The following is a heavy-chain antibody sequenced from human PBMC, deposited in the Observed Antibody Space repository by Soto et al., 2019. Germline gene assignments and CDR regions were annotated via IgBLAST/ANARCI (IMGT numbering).Heavy chain of an antibody. CDR1: GFTFAGYA. D-gene: IGHD3-3*01. J-gene: IGHJ4*02. CDR2: TLSDGGTK. CDR3: AKDFRPDGKYDLDY. Sequence: EVQLLESGGGLVQPGGSLRLSCAASGFTFAGYAMNGARQAPGRGREWVAGTLSDGGTKYYADPVKGRFTISRDNSKNTLYLQMNSLRVDDTALYYCAKDFRPDGKYDLDYWGQGTLVVVSS. V-gene: IGHV3-23*01.